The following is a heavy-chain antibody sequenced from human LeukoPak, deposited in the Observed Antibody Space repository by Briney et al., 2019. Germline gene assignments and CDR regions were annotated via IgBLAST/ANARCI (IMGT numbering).Heavy chain of an antibody. J-gene: IGHJ6*02. V-gene: IGHV4-4*07. CDR1: GGSISSYY. CDR3: ARGQGSGYYFYYGMDV. CDR2: IYTSGST. D-gene: IGHD2-15*01. Sequence: KSSETLSLTCTVSGGSISSYYWSWIRQPAGKGLEWIGRIYTSGSTNYNPSLKSRVTMSVDTSKNQFSLKLSSVTAADTAVYYCARGQGSGYYFYYGMDVWGQGTTVTVSS.